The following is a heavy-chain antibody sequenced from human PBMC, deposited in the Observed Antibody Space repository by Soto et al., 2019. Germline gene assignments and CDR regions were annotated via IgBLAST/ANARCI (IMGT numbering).Heavy chain of an antibody. CDR1: GFSFDSFA. V-gene: IGHV3-23*01. Sequence: EVKLLESGGGLVQPGGSVRLSCVASGFSFDSFAMNWVRQAPGKGLEWVSAVTGRGGTTYYRDSVKGRFTVSRDNSKNTVYLEMNSLTVEDTAVYYCARDKGPAFDIWGLGTMVTVSS. CDR3: ARDKGPAFDI. CDR2: VTGRGGTT. J-gene: IGHJ3*02.